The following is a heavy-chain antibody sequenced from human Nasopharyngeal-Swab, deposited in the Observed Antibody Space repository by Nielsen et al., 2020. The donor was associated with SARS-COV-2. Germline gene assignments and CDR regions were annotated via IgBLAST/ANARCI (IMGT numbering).Heavy chain of an antibody. CDR3: ATGAGTTIYYYYGMDV. J-gene: IGHJ6*02. CDR2: ISSSSSYI. V-gene: IGHV3-21*01. D-gene: IGHD1-7*01. CDR1: GFTIRSYR. Sequence: GGPLRLPCASTGFTIRSYRLSWVRQAPGKGLEWVSSISSSSSYIYYADSVKGRFTISRDKAKNSLYLQMNSLRAEDTAVYYCATGAGTTIYYYYGMDVWGQGTTVTVSS.